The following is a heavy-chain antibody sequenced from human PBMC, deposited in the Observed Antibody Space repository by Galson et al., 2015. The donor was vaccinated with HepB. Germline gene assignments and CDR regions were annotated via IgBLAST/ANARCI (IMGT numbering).Heavy chain of an antibody. V-gene: IGHV4-30-2*01. J-gene: IGHJ4*02. CDR2: IYHSRST. CDR3: ASSRPEYSYGYYFDY. CDR1: GGSISSGGYS. Sequence: QLQLQESGSGLVKPSQTLSLTCAVSGGSISSGGYSWSWIRQPPGKGLEWIGYIYHSRSTYYNPSLKSRVTISVDRSKNQFSLKLSSVAAADTTVYYCASSRPEYSYGYYFDYWGQGTLVTVSS. D-gene: IGHD5-18*01.